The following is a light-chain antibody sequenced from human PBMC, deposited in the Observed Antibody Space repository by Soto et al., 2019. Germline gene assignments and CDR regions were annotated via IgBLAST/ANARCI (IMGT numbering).Light chain of an antibody. CDR3: ASWDDRLGAVI. J-gene: IGLJ2*01. CDR1: SSDVGGHKF. V-gene: IGLV2-8*01. Sequence: QSALTQPPSASGSLGHSVTISCTGTSSDVGGHKFVSWYQHHPGKAPKLILYEVSQRPSGVPERISGSKSGTSASLAISGLRSEDEAVYYCASWDDRLGAVIFGGGTKLTVL. CDR2: EVS.